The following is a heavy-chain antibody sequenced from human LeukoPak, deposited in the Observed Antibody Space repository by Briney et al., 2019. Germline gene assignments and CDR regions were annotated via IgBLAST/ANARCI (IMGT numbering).Heavy chain of an antibody. V-gene: IGHV3-30*14. D-gene: IGHD2-15*01. CDR2: ISYDGSNK. CDR1: GFTFSTYS. J-gene: IGHJ5*02. Sequence: GGSLRLSCAASGFTFSTYSLHWARQAPGKGLEWVAVISYDGSNKYYADSVKGRFTISRDNSKNTLYLQMNSLRAEDTAVYYCAREVVVAATVSGWFDPWGQGTLVTVSS. CDR3: AREVVVAATVSGWFDP.